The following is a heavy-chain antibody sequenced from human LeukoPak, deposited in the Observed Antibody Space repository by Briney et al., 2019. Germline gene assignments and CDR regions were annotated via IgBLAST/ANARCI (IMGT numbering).Heavy chain of an antibody. V-gene: IGHV6-1*01. CDR3: ARIGHPWGIEDAFDI. Sequence: TSQTLSLTCAISGDTVSSNSATWNWIRQSPSRGLEWLGRTYYTSKWYSDYAVSVKSRITINPDTSKNQFSLQLNSVTPEDTAVYYCARIGHPWGIEDAFDIWGQRTMVTVSS. D-gene: IGHD3-16*01. J-gene: IGHJ3*02. CDR1: GDTVSSNSAT. CDR2: TYYTSKWYS.